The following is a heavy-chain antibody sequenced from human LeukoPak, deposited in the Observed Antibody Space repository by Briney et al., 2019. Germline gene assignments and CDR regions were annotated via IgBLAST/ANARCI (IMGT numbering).Heavy chain of an antibody. CDR1: GYTFTDSG. D-gene: IGHD5-24*01. CDR3: ATDHSMANTAWWFDP. V-gene: IGHV1-46*01. CDR2: INPSGTGT. J-gene: IGHJ5*02. Sequence: ASVKVSCKASGYTFTDSGVSWVRQAPGQGLEWMGVINPSGTGTSYAQKFQGRITMSRDTSTSTVYMELSSLRSEDTAFYYCATDHSMANTAWWFDPWGQGTLVTVSS.